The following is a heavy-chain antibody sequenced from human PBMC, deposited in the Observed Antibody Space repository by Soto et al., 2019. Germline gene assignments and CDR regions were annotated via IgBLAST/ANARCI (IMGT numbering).Heavy chain of an antibody. CDR1: GGSFSGYY. Sequence: QVQLQQWGAGLLKPSETLSLTCAVYGGSFSGYYWTWIRQPPGTGLEWIGEINHSGSTNYNPSLKXXVTISVDTSSNQFSLKLTSVTAADTAVYYCARDKITGLFAYWGQGTLVTVSS. D-gene: IGHD2-8*02. J-gene: IGHJ4*02. CDR2: INHSGST. V-gene: IGHV4-34*01. CDR3: ARDKITGLFAY.